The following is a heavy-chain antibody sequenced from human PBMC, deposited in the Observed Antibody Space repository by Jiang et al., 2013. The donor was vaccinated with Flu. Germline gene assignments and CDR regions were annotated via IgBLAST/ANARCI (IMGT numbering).Heavy chain of an antibody. Sequence: SGYTFTSYAMHWVRQAPGQRLEWMGWINAGNGNTKYSQKFQGRVTITRDTSASTAYMKLSSLRSEDTAVYYCARLGWYGELEYYHYGMDVWGQGTTVTVSS. J-gene: IGHJ6*02. CDR1: GYTFTSYA. V-gene: IGHV1-3*01. D-gene: IGHD3-10*01. CDR3: ARLGWYGELEYYHYGMDV. CDR2: INAGNGNT.